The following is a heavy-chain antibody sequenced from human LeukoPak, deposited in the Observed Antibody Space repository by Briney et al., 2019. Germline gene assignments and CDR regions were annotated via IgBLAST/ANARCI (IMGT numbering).Heavy chain of an antibody. CDR1: GFTFSDYW. CDR3: ARWRGSTSERSDY. D-gene: IGHD2-2*01. Sequence: GGSLRLSCTASGFTFSDYWMTWVRQAPGKGREWVANMKQDGSAKYYVDSVKGRFTISRDNAKNSLYLQMDSLRVEDTATYYCARWRGSTSERSDYWGQGTLVTVST. CDR2: MKQDGSAK. J-gene: IGHJ4*02. V-gene: IGHV3-7*01.